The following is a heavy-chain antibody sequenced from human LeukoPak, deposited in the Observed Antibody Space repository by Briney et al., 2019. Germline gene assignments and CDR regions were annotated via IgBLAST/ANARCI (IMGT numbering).Heavy chain of an antibody. CDR1: GFSLSTSGMC. CDR2: IDWDDDK. D-gene: IGHD3-22*01. Sequence: SGPTLVNPTQTLTLTCTFSGFSLSTSGMCVSWIRQPPGKALEWLARIDWDDDKYYSTSLKTRLTISKDTSKNQVVLTMTNMDPVDTATYYCARIVAYYYDSSDRNSYYFDYWGQGTLVTVSS. V-gene: IGHV2-70*11. J-gene: IGHJ4*02. CDR3: ARIVAYYYDSSDRNSYYFDY.